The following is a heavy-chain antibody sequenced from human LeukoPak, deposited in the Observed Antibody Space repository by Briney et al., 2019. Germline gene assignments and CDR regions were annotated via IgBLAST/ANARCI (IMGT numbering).Heavy chain of an antibody. CDR3: AREHYYDSSGFYRDFDC. V-gene: IGHV3-30-3*01. J-gene: IGHJ4*02. CDR2: ISYDGSNI. D-gene: IGHD3-22*01. CDR1: GFIFSSYA. Sequence: PGGSLRLSCAASGFIFSSYAMHWVRQAPGKGLEWLALISYDGSNIYYADSVKGRFTISRDNSKNTLYLQMNSLRAEDTAVYYCAREHYYDSSGFYRDFDCWGQGTLVTVSS.